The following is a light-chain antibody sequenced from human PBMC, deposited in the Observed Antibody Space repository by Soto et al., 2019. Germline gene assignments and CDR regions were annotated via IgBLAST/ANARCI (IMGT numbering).Light chain of an antibody. CDR3: QQYYSYPPLT. CDR1: QGISSY. Sequence: AIRMTQSPSSLSASTGDRDTITCRASQGISSYLAWYQQKPGKAPKLLIYAASTLQSGVPSRFSGSGSGTDLTLTISCLQSEDFATYYCQQYYSYPPLTFGGGTKVEIK. J-gene: IGKJ4*01. CDR2: AAS. V-gene: IGKV1-8*01.